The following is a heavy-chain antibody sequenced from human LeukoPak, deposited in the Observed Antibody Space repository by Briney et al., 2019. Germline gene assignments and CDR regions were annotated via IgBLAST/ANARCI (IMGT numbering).Heavy chain of an antibody. D-gene: IGHD2-15*01. V-gene: IGHV4-4*07. Sequence: SETLSLTCTVSGGSISSYYWSWIRQPAGKGLEWIGRIYTSGSTNYNPSLKSRVTMSVDTSKNQFSLKLSSVTAADTAVYYCARAVLAANLYYYGMDVWGQGTTVTVPS. CDR2: IYTSGST. J-gene: IGHJ6*02. CDR3: ARAVLAANLYYYGMDV. CDR1: GGSISSYY.